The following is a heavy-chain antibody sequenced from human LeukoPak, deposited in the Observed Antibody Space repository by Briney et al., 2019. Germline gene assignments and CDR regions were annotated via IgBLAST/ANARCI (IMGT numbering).Heavy chain of an antibody. CDR1: GYTFTSYG. CDR2: ISTYNGNT. Sequence: ASVKVSCKASGYTFTSYGISWVRQAPGQGLEWMGWISTYNGNTNYAQKLQGRVTMTTDTSTSTAYMELRSLRSDDTAVYYCAREATATDAFDIWGQGTMVTVSS. CDR3: AREATATDAFDI. V-gene: IGHV1-18*01. J-gene: IGHJ3*02.